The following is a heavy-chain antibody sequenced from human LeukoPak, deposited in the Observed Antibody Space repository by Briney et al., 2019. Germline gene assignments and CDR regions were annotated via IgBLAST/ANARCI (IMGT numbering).Heavy chain of an antibody. Sequence: SETLSLTCAVYGGSFSGYYWSWIRQPPGKGLEWIGEINHSGSTNYNPSLKSRVTISVDTSKDQFSLELSSVTAADTAVYYCARGLTYYDFWSGYYTSPIPKNWFDPWGQGTLVTVSS. V-gene: IGHV4-34*01. CDR1: GGSFSGYY. CDR3: ARGLTYYDFWSGYYTSPIPKNWFDP. D-gene: IGHD3-3*01. CDR2: INHSGST. J-gene: IGHJ5*02.